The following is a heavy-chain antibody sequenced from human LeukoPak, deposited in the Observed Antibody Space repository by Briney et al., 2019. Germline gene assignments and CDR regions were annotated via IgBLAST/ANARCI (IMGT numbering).Heavy chain of an antibody. CDR2: IRSRADGGTA. V-gene: IGHV3-15*01. CDR1: GFTFGHYA. CDR3: AKHIYGVVSIQQ. J-gene: IGHJ1*01. Sequence: GGSLGLSCIGSGFTFGHYALTWVRQAPGKGLEWVGRIRSRADGGTAEYATAVEGRFTISRDDSTNTLYLHMSNVKTEDTAVYYCAKHIYGVVSIQQWGQGTLVTVSS. D-gene: IGHD3-3*01.